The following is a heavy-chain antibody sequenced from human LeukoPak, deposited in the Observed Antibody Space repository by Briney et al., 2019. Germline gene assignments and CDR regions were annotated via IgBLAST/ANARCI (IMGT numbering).Heavy chain of an antibody. J-gene: IGHJ3*02. CDR2: IYSGGTT. Sequence: PGGSLRLSCAASGFTVSSNYTNWVRQAPGKGLEWVSLIYSGGTTYYADSVKGRFTISRDNSKNTVHLQMNNLRAEDTAMYFCARRLYIVRGAFDIWGQGTMVTVSS. D-gene: IGHD2/OR15-2a*01. CDR1: GFTVSSNY. V-gene: IGHV3-53*01. CDR3: ARRLYIVRGAFDI.